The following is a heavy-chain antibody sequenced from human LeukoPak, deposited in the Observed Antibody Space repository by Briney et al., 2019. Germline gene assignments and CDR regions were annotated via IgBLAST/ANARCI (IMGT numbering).Heavy chain of an antibody. D-gene: IGHD1-26*01. CDR1: GFTFSNYG. Sequence: PGGSLRLSCAASGFTFSNYGIHWVRQAPGKGLEWVSYISSTGTTIYYADSVKGRFTISRDNAQNSLYLQMSSLRAEDTAAYYCARDVGAYFDYWGQGTLVTVSS. CDR2: ISSTGTTI. V-gene: IGHV3-48*04. CDR3: ARDVGAYFDY. J-gene: IGHJ4*02.